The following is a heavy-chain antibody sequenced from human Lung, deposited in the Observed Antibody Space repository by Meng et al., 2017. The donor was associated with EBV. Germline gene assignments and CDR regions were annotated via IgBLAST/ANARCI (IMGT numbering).Heavy chain of an antibody. V-gene: IGHV4-31*03. Sequence: VRRQEPGPGLVKPSQTLSLTCTVSGGSISNGYYWSWVRQHPGKGLEWIGYMYYSGSTYYNPSLKSRVTISVDTSKNQFSLKLSSVTAADTAVYYCARGATSVFDLWGRGTLVTVSS. CDR1: GGSISNGYY. CDR2: MYYSGST. CDR3: ARGATSVFDL. J-gene: IGHJ2*01.